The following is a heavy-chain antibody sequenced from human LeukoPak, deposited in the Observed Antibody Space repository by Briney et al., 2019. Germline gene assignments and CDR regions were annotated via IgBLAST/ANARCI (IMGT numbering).Heavy chain of an antibody. V-gene: IGHV4-38-2*02. D-gene: IGHD3-10*01. J-gene: IGHJ4*02. Sequence: PSETLSLTCTVSGYSISSGYYWGWIRQPPGKGLEWIGSIYHSGSTYYNPSLKSRVTISVDTSKNQFSLKLSSVTAADTAVYYCARERRSGSYYYFDYWGQGTLVTVSS. CDR2: IYHSGST. CDR1: GYSISSGYY. CDR3: ARERRSGSYYYFDY.